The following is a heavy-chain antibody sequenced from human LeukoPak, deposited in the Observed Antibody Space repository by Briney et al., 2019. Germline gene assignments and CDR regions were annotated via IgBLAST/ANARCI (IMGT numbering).Heavy chain of an antibody. J-gene: IGHJ4*02. V-gene: IGHV4-39*01. CDR1: GGSISSSSYY. CDR3: ASHLGYCSGGSCFTFDY. Sequence: SETLSLTCTVSGGSISSSSYYWGWIRQPPGKGLEWIGSIYYSGSTYYNPSLKSRVTISVDTSKNQFSPKLSSVTAADTAVYYCASHLGYCSGGSCFTFDYWGQGTLVTVSS. D-gene: IGHD2-15*01. CDR2: IYYSGST.